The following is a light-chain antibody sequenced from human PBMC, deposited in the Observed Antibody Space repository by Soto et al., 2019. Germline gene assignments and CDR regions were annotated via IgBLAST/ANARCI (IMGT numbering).Light chain of an antibody. CDR3: QQYGSTPLT. CDR2: GAS. J-gene: IGKJ4*01. V-gene: IGKV3-20*01. Sequence: EIVLTQSPGTLSLSPGERATLSCRASQSVNNNYLAWYQQKPGQAPRLYISGASTRATGIPDRFGGSGSGTDFTLTISRLEPEDFAVYYCQQYGSTPLTFGGGTKVEIK. CDR1: QSVNNNY.